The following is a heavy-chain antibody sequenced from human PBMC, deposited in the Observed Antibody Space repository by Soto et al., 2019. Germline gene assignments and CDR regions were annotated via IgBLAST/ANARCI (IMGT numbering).Heavy chain of an antibody. V-gene: IGHV3-7*04. CDR1: GFAFSRDW. J-gene: IGHJ4*02. CDR3: ARDPYSGYEMGFDLDY. CDR2: IKHDGSEK. D-gene: IGHD5-12*01. Sequence: EVQLVESGGGLVQPGGSLRLSCVASGFAFSRDWLSGVRQAPGKGLEWVANIKHDGSEKYCAESLKGRFTISRDNAKNSLYLQMHSLRAEDTAVYYCARDPYSGYEMGFDLDYWGQGTLVTVSS.